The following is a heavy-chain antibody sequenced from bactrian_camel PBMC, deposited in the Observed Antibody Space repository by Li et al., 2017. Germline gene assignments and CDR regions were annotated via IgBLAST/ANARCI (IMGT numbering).Heavy chain of an antibody. CDR2: IDSLHMT. J-gene: IGHJ6*01. CDR3: AAATYPGHHNEYDLREADFGY. D-gene: IGHD4*01. Sequence: HVQLVESGGGLVQPGGSLRLSCAVSADTTTDYCMGWVRQAPGEERVQVAVIDSLHMTSYADSVKGRFTISQDDANNTVYLQLNSLKPEDTAVYYCAAATYPGHHNEYDLREADFGYWGQGTQVTVS. CDR1: ADTTTDYC. V-gene: IGHV3S53*01.